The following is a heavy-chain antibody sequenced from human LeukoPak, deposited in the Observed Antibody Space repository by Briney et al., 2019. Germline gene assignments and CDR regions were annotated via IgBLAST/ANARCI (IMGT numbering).Heavy chain of an antibody. CDR1: GFTFSSYG. CDR3: AKDQGTAIFGVIIPDWYFDL. Sequence: PGGSLRLSCAASGFTFSSYGMHWVRQAPGKGLEWVAVIWYDGSNKYYADSVKGRFTTSRDNSQNTLYLQMNSLRAEDTAVYYCAKDQGTAIFGVIIPDWYFDLWGRGTLVTVSP. CDR2: IWYDGSNK. D-gene: IGHD3-3*01. V-gene: IGHV3-33*06. J-gene: IGHJ2*01.